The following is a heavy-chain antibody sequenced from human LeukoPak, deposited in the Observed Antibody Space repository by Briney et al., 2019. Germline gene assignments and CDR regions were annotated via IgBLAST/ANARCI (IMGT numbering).Heavy chain of an antibody. D-gene: IGHD3-10*01. J-gene: IGHJ6*03. V-gene: IGHV4-39*01. CDR2: IYYSGST. CDR3: ARLGSGRTHYYYMDV. CDR1: GGSISSSSYY. Sequence: SSETLSLTCTVSGGSISSSSYYWGWIRQPPGTGLEWIGSIYYSGSTYYNPSLKSRVTISVDTSKNQFSLKLSSVTAADTAVYYCARLGSGRTHYYYMDVWGKGTTVTVSS.